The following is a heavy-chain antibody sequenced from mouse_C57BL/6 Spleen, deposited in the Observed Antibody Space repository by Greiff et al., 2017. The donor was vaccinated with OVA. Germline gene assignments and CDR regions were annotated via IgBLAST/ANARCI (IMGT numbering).Heavy chain of an antibody. Sequence: VKLVESGAELVRPGTSVKMSCKASGYTFTNYWIGWAKQRPGHGLEWIGDIYPGGGYTNYNEKFKGKATLTADKSSSTAYMQFSSLTSEDSAIYYCARALYAMDYWGQGTSVTVSS. V-gene: IGHV1-63*01. CDR3: ARALYAMDY. CDR1: GYTFTNYW. CDR2: IYPGGGYT. J-gene: IGHJ4*01.